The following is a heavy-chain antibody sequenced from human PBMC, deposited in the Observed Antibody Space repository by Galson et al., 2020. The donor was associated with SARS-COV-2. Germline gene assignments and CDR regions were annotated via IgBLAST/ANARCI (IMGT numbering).Heavy chain of an antibody. J-gene: IGHJ5*02. V-gene: IGHV3-48*03. D-gene: IGHD2-2*01. CDR1: GFTFSSYE. CDR3: AREGYCSSTSCRGGFDP. Sequence: TGGSLRLSCAASGFTFSSYEMNWVRQAPGKGLEWVSYISSSGSTIYYADSVKGRFTISRDNAKNSLYLQMNSLRAEDTAVYYCAREGYCSSTSCRGGFDPWGQGTLVTVSS. CDR2: ISSSGSTI.